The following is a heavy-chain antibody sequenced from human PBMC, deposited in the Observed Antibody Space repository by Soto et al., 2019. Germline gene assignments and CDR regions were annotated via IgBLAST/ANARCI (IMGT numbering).Heavy chain of an antibody. CDR2: IYYSGST. Sequence: TLALTCAPSRYSISSSNWWGGMRPPPGKGLEWIGYIYYSGSTYYHPSLKSRVTLSVDTSKNQFSLKLSSVTAVDTAVYYCARKNGVLDAFDIWGQGTMVS. J-gene: IGHJ3*02. D-gene: IGHD4-17*01. CDR3: ARKNGVLDAFDI. CDR1: RYSISSSNW. V-gene: IGHV4-28*01.